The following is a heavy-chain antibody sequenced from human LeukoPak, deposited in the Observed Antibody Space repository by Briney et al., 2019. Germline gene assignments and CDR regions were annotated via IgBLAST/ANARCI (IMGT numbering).Heavy chain of an antibody. CDR1: GYTFTSYG. Sequence: ASVKVSCKASGYTFTSYGISWVRQAPGQGLEWMGWISAYNGNTNYAQKLQGRVTMTTDTSTSTAYMELGSLRSDDTAVYYCARGPYYDFWSGYYTDYWGQGTLVTVST. CDR3: ARGPYYDFWSGYYTDY. J-gene: IGHJ4*02. V-gene: IGHV1-18*01. CDR2: ISAYNGNT. D-gene: IGHD3-3*01.